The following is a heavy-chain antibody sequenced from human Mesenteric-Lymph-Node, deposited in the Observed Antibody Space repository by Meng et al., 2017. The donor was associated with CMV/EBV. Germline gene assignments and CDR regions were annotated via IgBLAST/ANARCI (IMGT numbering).Heavy chain of an antibody. V-gene: IGHV3-7*01. CDR3: ATSPYYGMDV. J-gene: IGHJ6*02. CDR1: GFTFSSYW. Sequence: GESLKISCAASGFTFSSYWMSWVRQAPGKGLEWVANIKEDGSEKYYVDSVKGRFTISRDSAKNSLYLQMNSLRAEDTAVYYCATSPYYGMDVWGQGTTVTVSS. CDR2: IKEDGSEK.